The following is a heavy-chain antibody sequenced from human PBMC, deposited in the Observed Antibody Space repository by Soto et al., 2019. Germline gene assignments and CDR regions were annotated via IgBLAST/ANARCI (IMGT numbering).Heavy chain of an antibody. D-gene: IGHD3-10*01. J-gene: IGHJ4*02. Sequence: TLSLTCTVSGGSISSGGYYWSWIRQHPGKGLEWIGYIYYSGSTYYNPSLKSRVTISVDTSKNQFSLKLSSVTAADTAVYYCARGGYYGSETFDYWGQGTLVTVSS. V-gene: IGHV4-31*03. CDR3: ARGGYYGSETFDY. CDR2: IYYSGST. CDR1: GGSISSGGYY.